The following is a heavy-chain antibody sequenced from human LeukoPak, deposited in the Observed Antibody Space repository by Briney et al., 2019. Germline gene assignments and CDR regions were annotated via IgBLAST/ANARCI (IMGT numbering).Heavy chain of an antibody. CDR3: AIAAVGSFDY. V-gene: IGHV3-30-3*01. J-gene: IGHJ4*02. D-gene: IGHD6-13*01. Sequence: PGRSLRLSCAASGFTFSSYAMHWVRQAPGKGLEWVAVISYDGSNKYYADSVKGRFTISRDNSKNTLYLQMNSLRAEDTAVYYCAIAAVGSFDYWGQGTLVTVSS. CDR2: ISYDGSNK. CDR1: GFTFSSYA.